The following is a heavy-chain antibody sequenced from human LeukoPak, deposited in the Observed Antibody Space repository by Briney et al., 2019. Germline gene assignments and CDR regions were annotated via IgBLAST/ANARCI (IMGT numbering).Heavy chain of an antibody. CDR1: GFTFSSYW. D-gene: IGHD1-26*01. J-gene: IGHJ4*02. Sequence: PGGSLRLSCAASGFTFSSYWVAWVRQAPGKGLEWVSGINWNGGSTGYADSVKGRFTISRDNAKNSLYLQMNSLRAEDTALYYCARRYSGSYGYYFDYWGQGTLVTVSS. CDR3: ARRYSGSYGYYFDY. V-gene: IGHV3-20*04. CDR2: INWNGGST.